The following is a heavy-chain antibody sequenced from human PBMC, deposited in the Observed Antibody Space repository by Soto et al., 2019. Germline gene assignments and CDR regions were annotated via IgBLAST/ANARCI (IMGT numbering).Heavy chain of an antibody. CDR3: AKDRLGVVSDAFDI. CDR1: GFTFSSYA. Sequence: EVQLLESGGGLVQPGGSLRLSCAASGFTFSSYAMNWVRQAPGKGLEWVSGVSGMSGSGGSTYYADSVKGRFTISRDNSKNTLYLQMNSLRAEDTAVYYCAKDRLGVVSDAFDIWGQGTMVTVSS. CDR2: MSGSGGST. V-gene: IGHV3-23*01. D-gene: IGHD3-16*01. J-gene: IGHJ3*02.